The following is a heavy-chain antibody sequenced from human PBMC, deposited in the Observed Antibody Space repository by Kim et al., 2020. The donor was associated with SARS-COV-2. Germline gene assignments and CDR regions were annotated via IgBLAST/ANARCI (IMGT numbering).Heavy chain of an antibody. Sequence: GGSLRLSCAASGFTFSSYAMHWVRQAPGKGLEYVSAISSNGGSTYYANSVKGRFTISRDNSKNTLYLQMGSLRAEDMAVYYCARLSGSYYAFDIWGQGT. CDR3: ARLSGSYYAFDI. V-gene: IGHV3-64*01. J-gene: IGHJ3*02. CDR2: ISSNGGST. CDR1: GFTFSSYA. D-gene: IGHD1-26*01.